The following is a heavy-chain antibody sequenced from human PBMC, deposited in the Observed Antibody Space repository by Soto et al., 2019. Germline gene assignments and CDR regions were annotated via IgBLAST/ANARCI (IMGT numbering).Heavy chain of an antibody. CDR3: ARGGGVRASYDFWSGHPSFPPIDY. D-gene: IGHD3-3*01. CDR1: GYTFTSYG. V-gene: IGHV1-18*01. Sequence: ALVKVSCKAFGYTFTSYGISWGRKDPGQGLEWMGWISAYNGNTNYAQKLQGRVTMTTDTSTSTAYMELRSLRSDDTAVYYCARGGGVRASYDFWSGHPSFPPIDYWGQGTLVPVSS. CDR2: ISAYNGNT. J-gene: IGHJ4*02.